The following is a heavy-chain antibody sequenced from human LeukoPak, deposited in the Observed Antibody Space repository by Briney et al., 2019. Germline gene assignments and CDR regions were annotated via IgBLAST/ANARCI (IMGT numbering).Heavy chain of an antibody. CDR1: GYTPTELS. D-gene: IGHD3-22*01. J-gene: IGHJ4*02. CDR2: FDPEDGET. V-gene: IGHV1-24*01. Sequence: VASVKVSCKVSGYTPTELSMHWVRQAPGKGLEWMGGFDPEDGETIYAQKFQGRVTMTEDTSTDTAYMELSSLRSEDTAVYYCATDHYYYDSSGYYWKKIFDYWGQGTLVTVSS. CDR3: ATDHYYYDSSGYYWKKIFDY.